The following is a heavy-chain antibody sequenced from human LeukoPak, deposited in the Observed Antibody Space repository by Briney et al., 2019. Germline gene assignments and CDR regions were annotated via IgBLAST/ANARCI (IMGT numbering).Heavy chain of an antibody. CDR3: ARALDEGARFDY. CDR2: INHSGST. CDR1: GGSFSGYY. Sequence: PSETLSLTCAVYGGSFSGYYWSWIRQPPGKGLEWIGEINHSGSTNYNPSLKSRVTISVDTSKNQFSLKLSSVTAADTAVYYCARALDEGARFDYWGQGTLVTVSS. J-gene: IGHJ4*02. V-gene: IGHV4-34*01.